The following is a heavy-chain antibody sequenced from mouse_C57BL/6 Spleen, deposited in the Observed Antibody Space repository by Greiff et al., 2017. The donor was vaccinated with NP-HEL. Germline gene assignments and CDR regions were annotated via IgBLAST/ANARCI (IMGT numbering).Heavy chain of an antibody. Sequence: QVQLQQSGPELVKPGASVKISCKASGYAFSSSWMNWVKQRPGKGLEWIGRIYPGDGDTNYNGKFKGKATLTADKSSSTAYMQLSSLTSEDSAVYFCARADYGSSYRFAYWGQGTLVTVSA. CDR2: IYPGDGDT. CDR1: GYAFSSSW. J-gene: IGHJ3*01. CDR3: ARADYGSSYRFAY. V-gene: IGHV1-82*01. D-gene: IGHD1-1*01.